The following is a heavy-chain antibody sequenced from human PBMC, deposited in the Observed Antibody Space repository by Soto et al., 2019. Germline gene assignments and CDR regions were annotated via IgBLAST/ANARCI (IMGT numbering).Heavy chain of an antibody. CDR1: GFTFSNYA. D-gene: IGHD3-9*01. J-gene: IGHJ4*02. CDR2: VSDSGGST. CDR3: AKGDYDILTGLDY. Sequence: GGSLRLSCASSGFTFSNYAMILVRQAPGKGLEWVSSVSDSGGSTYQAGSVKGRFTISRDNSKNTLSLQMNSLRAEDTAIYYCAKGDYDILTGLDYWGQGALVTVSS. V-gene: IGHV3-23*01.